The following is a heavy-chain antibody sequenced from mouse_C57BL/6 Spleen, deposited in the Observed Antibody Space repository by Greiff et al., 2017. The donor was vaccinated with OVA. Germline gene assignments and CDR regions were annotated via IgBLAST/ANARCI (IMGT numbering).Heavy chain of an antibody. J-gene: IGHJ3*01. Sequence: QVQLQQPGTELVKPGASVKLSCKASGYTFTSYWMNWVKQRPGQGLEWIGNINPSNGATNYTEQFKSKATLTVDTSTNTAYMQLSSLTAEAAAVYYGGNIDDNYSWFAYWGQGTLVTVSA. CDR3: GNIDDNYSWFAY. CDR2: INPSNGAT. CDR1: GYTFTSYW. D-gene: IGHD2-1*01. V-gene: IGHV1-53*01.